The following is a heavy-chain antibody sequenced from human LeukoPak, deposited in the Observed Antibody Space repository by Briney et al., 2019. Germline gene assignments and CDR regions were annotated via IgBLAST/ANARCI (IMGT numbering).Heavy chain of an antibody. CDR3: ARRGGGNYPFYFDS. CDR2: INHLGTT. J-gene: IGHJ4*02. CDR1: GESFSGPY. V-gene: IGHV4-34*01. Sequence: SETLSLTCAISGESFSGPYWTWIRQSPGKGLEWIGEINHLGTTNYNPSLKSRVTISMHSSKNQFSLMLNSVTAADTAVYYCARRGGGNYPFYFDSWGRGTLVTVSS. D-gene: IGHD1-26*01.